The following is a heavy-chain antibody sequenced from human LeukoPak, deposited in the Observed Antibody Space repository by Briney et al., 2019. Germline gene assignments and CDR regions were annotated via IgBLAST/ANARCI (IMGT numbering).Heavy chain of an antibody. D-gene: IGHD5-18*01. CDR3: AGRVTGYSSGYVH. V-gene: IGHV3-23*01. CDR2: INGSAHKI. CDR1: GITFSNYA. Sequence: GGSLRLSCVASGITFSNYAVSWVRQAPEEGLDWVSVINGSAHKIRYADSVKGRFTISRDNSENIVYLQMNNLRVEDTAVYYCAGRVTGYSSGYVHWGQGTLVTVSS. J-gene: IGHJ4*02.